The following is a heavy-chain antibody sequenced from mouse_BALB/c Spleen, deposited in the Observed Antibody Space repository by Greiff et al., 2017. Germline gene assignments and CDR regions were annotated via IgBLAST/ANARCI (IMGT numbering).Heavy chain of an antibody. J-gene: IGHJ1*01. D-gene: IGHD1-1*01. CDR1: GFTFSSFG. Sequence: EVQGVESGGGLVQPGGSRKLSCAASGFTFSSFGMHWVRQAPEKGLEWVAYISSGSSTIYYADTVKGRFTISRDNPKNTLFLQMTSLRSEDTAMYYCARSTTGGYFDVWGAGTTVTVSS. CDR2: ISSGSSTI. CDR3: ARSTTGGYFDV. V-gene: IGHV5-17*02.